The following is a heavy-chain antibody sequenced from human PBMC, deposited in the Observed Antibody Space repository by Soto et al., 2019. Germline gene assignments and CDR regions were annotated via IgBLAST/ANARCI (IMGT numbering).Heavy chain of an antibody. D-gene: IGHD3-22*01. V-gene: IGHV3-23*01. CDR3: AKGRSGYDSSGQFDY. J-gene: IGHJ4*02. Sequence: EVQLLESGGGLVQPGGSLRLSCAASGFTFSSYAMSRVRQAPGKGLEWVSAISGSGGSTYYADPVKGRFTISRDNSKNTLYLQMNSLRAEDTAIYYCAKGRSGYDSSGQFDYWGQGTLVTVSS. CDR2: ISGSGGST. CDR1: GFTFSSYA.